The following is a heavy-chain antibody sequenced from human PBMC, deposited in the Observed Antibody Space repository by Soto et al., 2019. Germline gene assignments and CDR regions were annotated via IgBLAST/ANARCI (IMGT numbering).Heavy chain of an antibody. CDR3: ARVPQWLAGYDYYGMDV. J-gene: IGHJ6*02. D-gene: IGHD6-19*01. V-gene: IGHV1-2*02. CDR1: GYTFTGYY. Sequence: ASVKVSCKASGYTFTGYYMHWVRQAPGQGPEWMGWINPNSGGTNYAQKFQGRVTMTRDTSISTAYMELSRLRSDDTAVYYCARVPQWLAGYDYYGMDVWGQGTTVTVSS. CDR2: INPNSGGT.